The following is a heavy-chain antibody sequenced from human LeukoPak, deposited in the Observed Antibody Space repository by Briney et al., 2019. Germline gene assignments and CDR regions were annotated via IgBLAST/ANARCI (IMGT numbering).Heavy chain of an antibody. D-gene: IGHD1-26*01. V-gene: IGHV4-4*09. CDR2: IHSSGYT. J-gene: IGHJ5*02. CDR1: GGSISSYY. Sequence: SETLSLTCTVSGGSISSYYWSWIRQPPGQGLEWIAYIHSSGYTNYNPSLKSRVTISADTSKNQFSLKVTSVTAADTAVYYCAKRQGPNSGSYDYFDPWGQGTLVSVSS. CDR3: AKRQGPNSGSYDYFDP.